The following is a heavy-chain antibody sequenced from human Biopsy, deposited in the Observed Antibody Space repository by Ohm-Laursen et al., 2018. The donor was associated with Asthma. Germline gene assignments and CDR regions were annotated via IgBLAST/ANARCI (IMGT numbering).Heavy chain of an antibody. V-gene: IGHV3-30*18. CDR1: GFSFNSYG. CDR3: AKERYYDFWSVYPI. CDR2: MSFDGRQT. Sequence: SLRLSCAAPGFSFNSYGMHWVRQAPGKGLEWVAVMSFDGRQTYYADSVKGRFTISRDNSKNTLYLQMNSLRAEDTAVYYCAKERYYDFWSVYPIWAKGTRVTASS. J-gene: IGHJ3*02. D-gene: IGHD3-3*01.